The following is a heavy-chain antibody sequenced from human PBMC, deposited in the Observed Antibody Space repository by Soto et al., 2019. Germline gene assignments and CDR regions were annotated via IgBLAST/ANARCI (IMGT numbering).Heavy chain of an antibody. J-gene: IGHJ4*02. CDR1: GFTFSSYA. CDR3: AKDFSGVSSSWSDY. D-gene: IGHD6-13*01. CDR2: ISGSGGST. Sequence: GGSLRLSCAASGFTFSSYAMSWVRQAPGKGLEWVSAISGSGGSTYYADSVKGRFTISRDNSKNTLYLQMNSLRAEDTAVYYCAKDFSGVSSSWSDYWGQGTLVTVSS. V-gene: IGHV3-23*01.